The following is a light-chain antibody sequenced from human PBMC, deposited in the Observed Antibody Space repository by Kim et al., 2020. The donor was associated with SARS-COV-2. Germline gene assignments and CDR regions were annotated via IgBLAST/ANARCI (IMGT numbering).Light chain of an antibody. CDR2: AAS. V-gene: IGKV1-39*01. Sequence: SASVGYRVTITCRASQSISNSLNWYQQKPGKTPKLLIYAASTLQRGVPSRFSGSGSGTDFTLTISSLQPEDFATYYCQKSNSPPLAFGGGTKLEI. J-gene: IGKJ4*01. CDR1: QSISNS. CDR3: QKSNSPPLA.